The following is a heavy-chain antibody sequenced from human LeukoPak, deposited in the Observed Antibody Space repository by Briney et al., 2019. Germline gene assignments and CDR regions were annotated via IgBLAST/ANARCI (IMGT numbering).Heavy chain of an antibody. CDR2: IWYDGSNK. CDR1: GFTFSTYS. CDR3: ARELAAGTGEPGY. V-gene: IGHV3-33*08. D-gene: IGHD6-13*01. Sequence: GGSLRLSCAASGFTFSTYSMNWVRQAPGKGLEWVAVIWYDGSNKYYADSVKGRFTISRDNSKNTLYLQMNSLRAEDTAVYYCARELAAGTGEPGYWGQGTLVTVSS. J-gene: IGHJ4*02.